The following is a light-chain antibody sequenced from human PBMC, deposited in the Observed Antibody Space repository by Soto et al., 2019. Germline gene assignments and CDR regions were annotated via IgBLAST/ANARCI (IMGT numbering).Light chain of an antibody. CDR2: EVS. J-gene: IGLJ1*01. V-gene: IGLV2-14*01. CDR1: NSDVNY. CDR3: SSSTSRTTVV. Sequence: QSVLTQPASVSGAPGQSITISCTGTNSDVNYVSWHQQHPGKAPKLIIYEVSNRSSGVSNRFSGSKSGNTASLIISGLQAEDEADYYCSSSTSRTTVVFGTGTKLTVL.